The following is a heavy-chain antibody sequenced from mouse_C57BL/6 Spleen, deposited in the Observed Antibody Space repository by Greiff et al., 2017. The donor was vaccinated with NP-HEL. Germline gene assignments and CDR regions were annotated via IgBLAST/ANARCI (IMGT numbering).Heavy chain of an antibody. D-gene: IGHD2-3*01. CDR2: IWRGGST. Sequence: VKLVESGPGLVQPSQSLSITCTVSGFSLTSYGVHWVRQSPGKGLEWLGVIWRGGSTDYNAAFMSRLSITKDNSKSQVFFKMNSLQADDTAIYYCAISYDGYYGWYFDVWGTGTTVTVSS. J-gene: IGHJ1*03. V-gene: IGHV2-5*01. CDR1: GFSLTSYG. CDR3: AISYDGYYGWYFDV.